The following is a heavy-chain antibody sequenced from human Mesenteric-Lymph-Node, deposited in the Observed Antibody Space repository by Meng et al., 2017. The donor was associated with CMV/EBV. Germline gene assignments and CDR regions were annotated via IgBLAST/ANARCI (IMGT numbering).Heavy chain of an antibody. Sequence: SVKVSCKASRGTFSSYAINWVRQAPGQGLEWVGGIFPFFGAPNYAQKFQGRVTITADKSTKTVYMELRSLRSEDTAVYYCAKSNLYCSDYNCPTYHYYYYGMGVWGQGTTVTVSS. J-gene: IGHJ6*02. CDR3: AKSNLYCSDYNCPTYHYYYYGMGV. D-gene: IGHD2-15*01. CDR2: IFPFFGAP. CDR1: RGTFSSYA. V-gene: IGHV1-69*06.